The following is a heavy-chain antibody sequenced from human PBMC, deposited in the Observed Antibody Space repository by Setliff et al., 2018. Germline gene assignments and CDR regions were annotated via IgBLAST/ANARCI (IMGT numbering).Heavy chain of an antibody. CDR1: GGSITNSY. V-gene: IGHV4-59*13. J-gene: IGHJ5*02. D-gene: IGHD2-15*01. Sequence: SETLSLTCTVSGGSITNSYWSWIRQTPGKGLEWIGYVYNNGNNGITKYNPSLRSRVTMSLDTSKNNFSMRLRSVTAADTALYYCARVDEEYCSGGTCYDWFDPWGPGTLVTVSS. CDR3: ARVDEEYCSGGTCYDWFDP. CDR2: VYNNGNNGIT.